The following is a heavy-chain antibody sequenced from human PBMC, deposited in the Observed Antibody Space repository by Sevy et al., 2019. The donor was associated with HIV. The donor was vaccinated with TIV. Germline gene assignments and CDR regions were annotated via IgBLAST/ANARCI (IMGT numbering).Heavy chain of an antibody. D-gene: IGHD3-10*01. Sequence: SETLSLTCTVSGGSISSYYWSWIRQPPGKGLEWIGYIYYSGSTNYNPSLKSRVTISVDTSKNQFSLKLGSVTAADTAVYYCARADYYGSGSYYGGLDYWGQGTLVTVSS. CDR2: IYYSGST. CDR3: ARADYYGSGSYYGGLDY. CDR1: GGSISSYY. J-gene: IGHJ4*02. V-gene: IGHV4-59*01.